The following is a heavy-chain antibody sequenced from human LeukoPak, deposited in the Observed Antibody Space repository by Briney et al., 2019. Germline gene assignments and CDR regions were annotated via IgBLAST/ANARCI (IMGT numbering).Heavy chain of an antibody. CDR3: ATEPQQYCSGGSCYAVDY. CDR1: GFIFSRYE. V-gene: IGHV3-48*03. Sequence: GGSLRLSCAASGFIFSRYEMSWVRQAPGKGLEWLSYITGSGTTTQYADSVRDRFTISRDNAKNSLYLQMNSLRAEDTAVYYCATEPQQYCSGGSCYAVDYWGQGTLVTVSS. J-gene: IGHJ4*02. CDR2: ITGSGTTT. D-gene: IGHD2-15*01.